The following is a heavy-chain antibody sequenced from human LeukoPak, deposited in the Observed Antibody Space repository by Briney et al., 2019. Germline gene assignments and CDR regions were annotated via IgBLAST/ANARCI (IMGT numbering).Heavy chain of an antibody. CDR3: ARGGFSSTSCSDY. D-gene: IGHD2-2*01. J-gene: IGHJ4*02. V-gene: IGHV1-69*04. CDR2: IIPILGIA. Sequence: ASVKVSCKASGGTFSSYAISWVRQAPGQGLEWMGRIIPILGIANYAQKFQGRVTITADKSTSTAYMELSSLRSEDTAVYYCARGGFSSTSCSDYWGQGTLVTVSS. CDR1: GGTFSSYA.